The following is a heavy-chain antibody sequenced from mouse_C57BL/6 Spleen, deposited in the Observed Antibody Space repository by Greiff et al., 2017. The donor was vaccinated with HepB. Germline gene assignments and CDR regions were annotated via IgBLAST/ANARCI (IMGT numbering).Heavy chain of an antibody. Sequence: QVQLQQSGPGLVAPSQSLSITCTVSGFSLTSYGVHWVRQPPGKGLEWLVVIWSDGSTTYNSALKSRLSISKDNSKSQVFLKMNSLQTDDTAMYYCARQRGSYVDAMDYWGQGTSVTVSS. CDR2: IWSDGST. CDR3: ARQRGSYVDAMDY. D-gene: IGHD1-1*01. J-gene: IGHJ4*01. V-gene: IGHV2-6-1*01. CDR1: GFSLTSYG.